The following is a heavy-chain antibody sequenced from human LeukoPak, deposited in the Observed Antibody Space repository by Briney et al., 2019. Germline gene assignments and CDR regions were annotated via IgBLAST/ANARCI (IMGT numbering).Heavy chain of an antibody. V-gene: IGHV3-7*01. CDR1: GFTFSSYW. Sequence: GGSLRLSCAASGFTFSSYWMSWVRQAPGKGLEWVANIKQDESEKYYADSVKGRFTISRDSAKNSLYLQMNSLRAEDTAVYYCAKVGYDILTGYYPSFTRDDYWGQGTLVTVSS. CDR3: AKVGYDILTGYYPSFTRDDY. CDR2: IKQDESEK. D-gene: IGHD3-9*01. J-gene: IGHJ4*02.